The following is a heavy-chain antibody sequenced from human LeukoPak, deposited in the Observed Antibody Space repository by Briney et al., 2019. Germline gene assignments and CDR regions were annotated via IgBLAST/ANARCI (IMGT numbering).Heavy chain of an antibody. V-gene: IGHV3-15*01. D-gene: IGHD2-21*01. CDR3: TTDQPIVVVIAVSRGDYYYMDV. Sequence: GGSLRLSCAASGFTFSNAWMSWVRQAPGKGLEWVGRIKSKTDGGTTDYAAPVKGRFTISRGDSKKTLYLQMNSLKTEDTAVYYCTTDQPIVVVIAVSRGDYYYMDVWGKGTTVTVSS. CDR1: GFTFSNAW. J-gene: IGHJ6*03. CDR2: IKSKTDGGTT.